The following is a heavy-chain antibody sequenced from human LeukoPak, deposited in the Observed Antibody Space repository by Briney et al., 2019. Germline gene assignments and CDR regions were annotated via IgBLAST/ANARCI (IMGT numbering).Heavy chain of an antibody. D-gene: IGHD2-15*01. CDR3: ARPYCSGGDCLRYFDL. J-gene: IGHJ2*01. Sequence: ASVKVSCKASGYTFTSYYMHWVRQAPGQGLEWMGWMNPISGNTGYAQKFQGRVTMTRSTSISTAYMELSSLRSEDTAVYYCARPYCSGGDCLRYFDLWGRGTLITVSS. CDR2: MNPISGNT. V-gene: IGHV1-8*02. CDR1: GYTFTSYY.